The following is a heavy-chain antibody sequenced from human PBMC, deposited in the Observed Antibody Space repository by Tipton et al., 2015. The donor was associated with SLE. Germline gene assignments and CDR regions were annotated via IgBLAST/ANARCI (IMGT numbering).Heavy chain of an antibody. D-gene: IGHD3-3*01. CDR2: IYYSGST. V-gene: IGHV4-39*07. J-gene: IGHJ2*01. Sequence: TLFLTCTVSGGSISSSSYYWGWIRQPPGKGLEWIGSIYYSGSTYYNPSLKSRVTISVDTSKNQFSLKLSSVTAADTAVYYCARGVWSGSFFDLWGRGTLVTVSS. CDR1: GGSISSSSYY. CDR3: ARGVWSGSFFDL.